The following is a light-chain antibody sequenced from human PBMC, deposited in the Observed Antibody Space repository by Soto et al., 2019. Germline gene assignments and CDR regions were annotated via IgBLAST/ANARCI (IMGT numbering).Light chain of an antibody. V-gene: IGKV1-39*01. Sequence: DIQMTQSPSTLSASVGDRVTITCRASQSISPFLNWYQCKPGKPPKLLIYAASTLQSGVPSRFSGSGSGTDFTLTISCLQSEDFATYYCQQYYSYPQTFGQGTKVDIK. CDR3: QQYYSYPQT. CDR2: AAS. CDR1: QSISPF. J-gene: IGKJ1*01.